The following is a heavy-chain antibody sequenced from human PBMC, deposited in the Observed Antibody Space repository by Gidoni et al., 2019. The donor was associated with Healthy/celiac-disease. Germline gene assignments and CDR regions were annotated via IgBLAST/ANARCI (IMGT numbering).Heavy chain of an antibody. J-gene: IGHJ6*02. CDR1: GYTFTSYD. V-gene: IGHV1-8*01. D-gene: IGHD3-10*01. CDR2: MNPNSGNT. Sequence: QVQLVQSGAEVKKPGASVKVSCKASGYTFTSYDINWVRQATGQGLEWMGWMNPNSGNTGYAQKFQGRVTMTRNTSISTAYMELSSLRSEDTAVYYCARGVGFGELLPALYYYYYGMDVWGQGTTVTVSS. CDR3: ARGVGFGELLPALYYYYYGMDV.